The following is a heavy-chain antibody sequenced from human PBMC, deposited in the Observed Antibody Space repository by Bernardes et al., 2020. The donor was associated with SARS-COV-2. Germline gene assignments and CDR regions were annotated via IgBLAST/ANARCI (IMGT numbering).Heavy chain of an antibody. CDR1: GGSISSTSYY. Sequence: SETLSLTCTVSGGSISSTSYYWGWLRQPPGKGLEWIGSIYYSGSTYYNPSLKSRVTIFVDTSKKEFSLKLSSVTAADTAVYYCARGYYYDSSGLYWGQGTLVTVSS. V-gene: IGHV4-39*01. J-gene: IGHJ4*02. D-gene: IGHD3-22*01. CDR3: ARGYYYDSSGLY. CDR2: IYYSGST.